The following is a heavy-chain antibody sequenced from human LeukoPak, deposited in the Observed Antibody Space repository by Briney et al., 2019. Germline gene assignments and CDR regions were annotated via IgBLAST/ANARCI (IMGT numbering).Heavy chain of an antibody. J-gene: IGHJ4*02. V-gene: IGHV1-8*02. CDR3: ARGASGNGGLYYFDY. CDR1: GYTFTGYY. Sequence: GASVKVSCKASGYTFTGYYMHWVRQATGQGLEWMGWMNPNSGNTGYAQKFQGRVTMTRNTSISTAYKELSSLRSEDTAVYYCARGASGNGGLYYFDYWGQGTLVTVSS. D-gene: IGHD4-23*01. CDR2: MNPNSGNT.